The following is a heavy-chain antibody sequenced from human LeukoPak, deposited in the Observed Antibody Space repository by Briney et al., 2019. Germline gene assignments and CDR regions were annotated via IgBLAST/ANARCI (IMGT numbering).Heavy chain of an antibody. CDR2: IYYSGST. V-gene: IGHV4-39*07. D-gene: IGHD3-22*01. CDR3: ARDRYYYNSSGYSNWFDP. CDR1: GDSISTSSYY. J-gene: IGHJ5*02. Sequence: SETLSLTCSVSGDSISTSSYYWGWIRQPPGKGLEWIGTIYYSGSTNYNPSLKSRVTISVDTSKNQFSLKLSSVTAADTAVYYCARDRYYYNSSGYSNWFDPWGQGTLVTVSS.